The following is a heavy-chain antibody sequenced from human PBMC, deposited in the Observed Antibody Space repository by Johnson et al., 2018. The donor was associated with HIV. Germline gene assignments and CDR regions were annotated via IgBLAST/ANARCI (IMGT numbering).Heavy chain of an antibody. V-gene: IGHV3-9*01. CDR1: GFTFDDYA. CDR3: AKEESGVNAFDI. CDR2: ISWNSGSI. Sequence: QLVESGGGLVKPGGSLRLSCAASGFTFDDYAMHWVRQAPGKGLEWVSGISWNSGSIGYADSVKGRFTISRDNAKNSLYLQMNSLRAEDPALYYCAKEESGVNAFDIWGQGTMVTVSS. J-gene: IGHJ3*02. D-gene: IGHD5-12*01.